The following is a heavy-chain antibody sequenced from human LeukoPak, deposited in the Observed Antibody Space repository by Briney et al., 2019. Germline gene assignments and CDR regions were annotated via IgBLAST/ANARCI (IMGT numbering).Heavy chain of an antibody. CDR3: ARDPYSGGYGDYYYYYMDL. V-gene: IGHV3-53*01. D-gene: IGHD1-26*01. Sequence: GGSLRLSCAASGFTVSTNYMSWVRQAPGKGLEWVSVLYSGGSTYYADSVKGRFTISRDNAKNSLYLQMNSLRAEDTAVYYCARDPYSGGYGDYYYYYMDLWGQGTTVTISS. CDR1: GFTVSTNY. J-gene: IGHJ6*03. CDR2: LYSGGST.